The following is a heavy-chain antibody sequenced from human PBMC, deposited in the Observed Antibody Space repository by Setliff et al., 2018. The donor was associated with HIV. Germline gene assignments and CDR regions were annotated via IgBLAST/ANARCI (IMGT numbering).Heavy chain of an antibody. J-gene: IGHJ1*01. CDR2: MYYRGTT. CDR1: GGSIVSSSYY. Sequence: SETLSLTCSVSGGSIVSSSYYWGWIRQPPGKGLEWIATMYYRGTTYNNPSLKSRVTLSADPSRNQFSLKLSSVTATDTATYYCASRGIVVVTMSMPDEFFVHWGHGTLVTVSS. CDR3: ASRGIVVVTMSMPDEFFVH. D-gene: IGHD2-21*02. V-gene: IGHV4-39*01.